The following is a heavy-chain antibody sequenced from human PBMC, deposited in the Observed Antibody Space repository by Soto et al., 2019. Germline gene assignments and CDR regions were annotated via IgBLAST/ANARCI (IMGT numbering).Heavy chain of an antibody. V-gene: IGHV4-39*01. CDR1: GGSITRNNHF. CDR3: ARLGSSGWYQVSYFDS. D-gene: IGHD6-19*01. CDR2: IQYGGTT. Sequence: QLQLQESGPGLVKASETLSLTCTVSGGSITRNNHFWGWIRQSPGKGLEWIGSIQYGGTTNYNPSLKSRVIMSAETSKNQFALMMNSVPAADTAVYYCARLGSSGWYQVSYFDSWGQGTLVTVSS. J-gene: IGHJ4*02.